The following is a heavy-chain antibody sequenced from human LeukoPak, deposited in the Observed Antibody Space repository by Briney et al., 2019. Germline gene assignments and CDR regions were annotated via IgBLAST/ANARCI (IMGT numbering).Heavy chain of an antibody. V-gene: IGHV3-21*01. CDR1: GFTFSSYS. CDR3: ARVGRGYDAFDI. J-gene: IGHJ3*02. CDR2: ISSSSSYI. Sequence: GGSLRLSRAASGFTFSSYSMNWVRQAPGKGLEWVSSISSSSSYIYYADSVKGRFTISRDNAKNSLYLQMNSLRAEDTAVYYCARVGRGYDAFDIWGQGTMVTVSS. D-gene: IGHD1-26*01.